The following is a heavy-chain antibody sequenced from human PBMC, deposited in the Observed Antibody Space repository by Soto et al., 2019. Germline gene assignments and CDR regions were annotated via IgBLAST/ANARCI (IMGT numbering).Heavy chain of an antibody. V-gene: IGHV1-58*02. D-gene: IGHD2-15*01. CDR3: AADSRYCSGGNCEDY. J-gene: IGHJ4*02. Sequence: QMQLVQSGPEVKKPGTSVKVSCKASGFTFTSSAMQWVRQARGQRLEWIGWIVVGSGHTNYAQKFQERVTITRDMSTSTAYMELSSLRSEDTAVYYCAADSRYCSGGNCEDYWGQGTLLTVSS. CDR2: IVVGSGHT. CDR1: GFTFTSSA.